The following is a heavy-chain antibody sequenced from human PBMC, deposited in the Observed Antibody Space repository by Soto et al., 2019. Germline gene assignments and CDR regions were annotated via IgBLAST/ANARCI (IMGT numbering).Heavy chain of an antibody. D-gene: IGHD6-19*01. Sequence: TGGSLRLSCAASGFTFSNYAMSWVRQAPGKGLEWVSGIVGSGGNTYYADSVKGRFTVSRDNSKNTLYLQMDSLRAEDTAVYYCAKASSSGYQNREYYYYYYDMDVWGQGTTVTVSS. J-gene: IGHJ6*02. CDR2: IVGSGGNT. CDR3: AKASSSGYQNREYYYYYYDMDV. CDR1: GFTFSNYA. V-gene: IGHV3-23*01.